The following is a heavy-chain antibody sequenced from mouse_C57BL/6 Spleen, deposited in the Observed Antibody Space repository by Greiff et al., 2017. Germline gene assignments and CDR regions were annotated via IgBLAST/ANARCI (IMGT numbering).Heavy chain of an antibody. V-gene: IGHV5-9-1*02. CDR2: ISSGGDYI. CDR3: TRDELLYAMDY. J-gene: IGHJ4*01. Sequence: DVMLVESGEGLVKPGGSLKLSCAASGFTFSSYAMSWVRQTPEKRLEWVAYISSGGDYIYYADTVKGRFTISRDNARNTLYLQMSSLKSEDTAMYYCTRDELLYAMDYWGQGTSVTVSS. CDR1: GFTFSSYA.